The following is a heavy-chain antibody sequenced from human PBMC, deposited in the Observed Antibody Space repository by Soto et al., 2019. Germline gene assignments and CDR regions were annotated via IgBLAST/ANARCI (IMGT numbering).Heavy chain of an antibody. Sequence: SETLSLTCAVSGGSISSSNWWSWVRQPPGKGLEWIGEIYHSGSTNYNPSLKSRVTISVDKSKNQFSLKLSSVTAADTAVYYCAKNYYYYYGMEIWGRGSTLTVSS. V-gene: IGHV4-4*02. CDR2: IYHSGST. CDR3: AKNYYYYYGMEI. CDR1: GGSISSSNW. J-gene: IGHJ6*02.